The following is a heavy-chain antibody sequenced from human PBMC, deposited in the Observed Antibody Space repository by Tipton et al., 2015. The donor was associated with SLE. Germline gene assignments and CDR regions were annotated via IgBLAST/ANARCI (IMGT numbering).Heavy chain of an antibody. CDR1: GGSFSGYY. Sequence: TLSLTCAVYGGSFSGYYWSWVRQPPGKGLAWIGEINPSGSTNYNPSLKSRVTISVDTSKNQFYLKLSSVTAADTAVYYCARPRRLGISRSAFDIWGQGTMVTVSS. CDR2: INPSGST. V-gene: IGHV4-34*01. CDR3: ARPRRLGISRSAFDI. D-gene: IGHD7-27*01. J-gene: IGHJ3*02.